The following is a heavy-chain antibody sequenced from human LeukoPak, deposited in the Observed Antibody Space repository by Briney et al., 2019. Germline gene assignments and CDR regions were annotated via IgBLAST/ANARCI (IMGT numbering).Heavy chain of an antibody. CDR2: IYYSGST. Sequence: SQTLSLTCTVSGGSISSGGYYWSWIRQHPGKGLEWIGYIYYSGSTYYNPSLKSRVTISVDTSKNQFSLKLSSVTAADTAVYYCARRGPRYNCFDPWGQGTLVTVSS. V-gene: IGHV4-31*03. J-gene: IGHJ5*02. CDR1: GGSISSGGYY. CDR3: ARRGPRYNCFDP.